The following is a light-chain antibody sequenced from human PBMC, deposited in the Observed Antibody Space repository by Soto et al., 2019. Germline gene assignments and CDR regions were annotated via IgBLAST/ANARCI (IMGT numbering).Light chain of an antibody. Sequence: EIVLTQSPGTLSVSPGERAPLSCRASQTISSNYLAWYQQKPGQAPSLLIYGTSSRATGIPDRFSGSGSGTDFTLTISSLDPEDSAIYYCQQYGSWTFGQGTKVEIK. CDR3: QQYGSWT. CDR1: QTISSNY. J-gene: IGKJ1*01. V-gene: IGKV3-20*01. CDR2: GTS.